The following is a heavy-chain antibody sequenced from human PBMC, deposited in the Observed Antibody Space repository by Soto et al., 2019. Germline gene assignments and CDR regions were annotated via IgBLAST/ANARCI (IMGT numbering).Heavy chain of an antibody. CDR1: GFTFSSYA. J-gene: IGHJ4*02. Sequence: GGSLRLSCAASGFTFSSYAMSWVRQAPGKGLEWVTVITYNGGNTYYADSVKGRFTISRDNSKNTLYLQMNSLRAEDTAVYYCARGLTLTYDILTGYYPDYWGQGTLVTVPS. V-gene: IGHV3-30-3*01. D-gene: IGHD3-9*01. CDR3: ARGLTLTYDILTGYYPDY. CDR2: ITYNGGNT.